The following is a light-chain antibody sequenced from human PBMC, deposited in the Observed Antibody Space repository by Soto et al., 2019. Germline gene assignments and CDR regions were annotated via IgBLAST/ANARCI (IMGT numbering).Light chain of an antibody. CDR3: QKSYSTSLT. V-gene: IGKV1-39*01. CDR2: AAS. J-gene: IGKJ4*02. CDR1: QSISSY. Sequence: DIQMTQSPSSLSASVGDRVTITCRASQSISSYLNWYQQKPGKATKLLIYAASSLQSGVPSRFSDSGSGTDFSLTIRSLQPEDFATYYCQKSYSTSLTFGGGTKVEI.